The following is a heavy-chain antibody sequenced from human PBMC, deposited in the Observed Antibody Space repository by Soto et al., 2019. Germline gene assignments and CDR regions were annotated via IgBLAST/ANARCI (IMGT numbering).Heavy chain of an antibody. CDR2: FTSGDDDP. V-gene: IGHV3-23*01. CDR3: AKHRDRDSFQH. J-gene: IGHJ1*01. D-gene: IGHD3-10*01. Sequence: GGSLRLSCVASGFNFGTYGISWVGHSPENELEWVSRFTSGDDDPYYADPVKGRFTISRDNSANTIHLQMNSLRVEDTAVYYCAKHRDRDSFQHSGAGLVVTGS. CDR1: GFNFGTYG.